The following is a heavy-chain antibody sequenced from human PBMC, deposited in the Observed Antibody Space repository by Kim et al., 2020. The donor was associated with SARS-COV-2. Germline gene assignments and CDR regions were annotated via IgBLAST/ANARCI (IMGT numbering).Heavy chain of an antibody. D-gene: IGHD3-22*01. J-gene: IGHJ4*02. Sequence: GGSLRLSCAASGFTFDDYAMHWVRQAPGKGLEWVSGISWNSGSIGYADSVKGRFTISRDNAKNSLYLQMNSLRAEDTALYYCAKADYYDSSGLIDYWGQGTLVTVSS. CDR1: GFTFDDYA. V-gene: IGHV3-9*01. CDR2: ISWNSGSI. CDR3: AKADYYDSSGLIDY.